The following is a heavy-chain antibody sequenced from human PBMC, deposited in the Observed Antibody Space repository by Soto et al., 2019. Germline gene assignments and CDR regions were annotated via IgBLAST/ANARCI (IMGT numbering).Heavy chain of an antibody. CDR1: GFTVSSNY. V-gene: IGHV3-66*01. Sequence: EVQLVESGGGLVQPGGSLRLSCAASGFTVSSNYMSWVRQAPGKGLEWVSVIYSGGSTYYADSVKGRFTISRDNSKNTLYLQMNSVSAEDTAVYYWAKMVRAVRGGEGMDVWGQGTTVTVSS. D-gene: IGHD3-10*01. CDR3: AKMVRAVRGGEGMDV. CDR2: IYSGGST. J-gene: IGHJ6*02.